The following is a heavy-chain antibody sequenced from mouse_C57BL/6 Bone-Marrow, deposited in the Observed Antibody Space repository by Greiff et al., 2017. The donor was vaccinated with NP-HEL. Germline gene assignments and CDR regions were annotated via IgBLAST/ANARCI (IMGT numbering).Heavy chain of an antibody. Sequence: VQLQQPGAELVKPGASVKLSCKASGYTFTSYWMQWVKQRPGQGLEWIGEIDPSDSYTNYNQKFKGKATLTVDPSSSTAYMQLSSLTSEDSAVYYCAREGMDGYYSFAYWGQGTLVTVSA. CDR2: IDPSDSYT. D-gene: IGHD2-3*01. CDR1: GYTFTSYW. CDR3: AREGMDGYYSFAY. J-gene: IGHJ3*01. V-gene: IGHV1-50*01.